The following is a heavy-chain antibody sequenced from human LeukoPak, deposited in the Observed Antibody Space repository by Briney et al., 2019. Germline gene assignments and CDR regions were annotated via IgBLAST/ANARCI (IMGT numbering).Heavy chain of an antibody. J-gene: IGHJ4*02. CDR3: ADIAVAGY. CDR2: ISGSGGST. Sequence: GVLRLSCAASGFTFSNSWMHWVRQAPGRGLEWVSAISGSGGSTYYADSVKGRFTISRDNSKNTLYLQMNSLRAEDTAVYYCADIAVAGYWGQGTLVTVSS. D-gene: IGHD6-19*01. CDR1: GFTFSNSW. V-gene: IGHV3-23*01.